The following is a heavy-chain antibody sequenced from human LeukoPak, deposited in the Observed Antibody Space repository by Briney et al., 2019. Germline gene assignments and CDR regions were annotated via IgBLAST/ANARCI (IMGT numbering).Heavy chain of an antibody. CDR1: GGSISSRSYY. CDR2: IYYSGIT. Sequence: KASETLSLTCAVSGGSISSRSYYWGWIRQPPGKGLEWIGSIYYSGITYYNPSLKSRVTISVDTSKNQFSLKLSSVTAADTAVYYCTSAGDYGGRAGDYWGQGTLVTVSS. CDR3: TSAGDYGGRAGDY. V-gene: IGHV4-39*01. D-gene: IGHD4-23*01. J-gene: IGHJ4*02.